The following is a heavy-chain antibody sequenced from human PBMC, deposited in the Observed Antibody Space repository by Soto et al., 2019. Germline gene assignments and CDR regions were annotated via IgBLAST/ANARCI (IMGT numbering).Heavy chain of an antibody. CDR1: GYTFTSYY. CDR2: INPSGGST. D-gene: IGHD6-13*01. CDR3: ARDISSWYRKPGAFDY. J-gene: IGHJ4*02. V-gene: IGHV1-46*01. Sequence: ASVKVSCKASGYTFTSYYMHWVRQAPGQGLEWMGIINPSGGSTSYAQKFQGRVTMTRDTSTSTVYMELSSLRSEDTAVYYCARDISSWYRKPGAFDYLGQGTLVTFSS.